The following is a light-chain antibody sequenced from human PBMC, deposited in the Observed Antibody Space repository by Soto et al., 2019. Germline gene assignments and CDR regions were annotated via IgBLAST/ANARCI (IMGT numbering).Light chain of an antibody. J-gene: IGLJ1*01. V-gene: IGLV2-14*01. CDR3: SSYTTSSTPYYV. CDR2: EVS. Sequence: QSALTQPASVSGSPGQSITISCTGTSSDVGGYDYVSWYQQHPGKAPKLMIHEVSNRPSGVSNRFSGSKSGNTASLTISALQAEDEADYYCSSYTTSSTPYYVFGTGTQLTVL. CDR1: SSDVGGYDY.